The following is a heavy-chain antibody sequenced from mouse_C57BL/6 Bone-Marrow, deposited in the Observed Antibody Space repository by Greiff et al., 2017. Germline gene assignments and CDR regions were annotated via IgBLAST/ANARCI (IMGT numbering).Heavy chain of an antibody. V-gene: IGHV1-61*01. J-gene: IGHJ3*01. D-gene: IGHD1-1*01. CDR3: ARKDDYGSSPLAY. Sequence: QVQLQQPGAELVRPGSSVKLSCKASGYTFTSYWMDWVKQRPGQGLEWIGNIYPSDSETHYNQKFKDKATLTVDKSSSTAYMQLSSLTSEDSAVYYCARKDDYGSSPLAYWGQGTLGTVSA. CDR1: GYTFTSYW. CDR2: IYPSDSET.